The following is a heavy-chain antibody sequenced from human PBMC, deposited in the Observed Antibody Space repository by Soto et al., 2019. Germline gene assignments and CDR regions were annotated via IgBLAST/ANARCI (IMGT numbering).Heavy chain of an antibody. V-gene: IGHV4-61*01. D-gene: IGHD5-18*01. CDR3: ARGAIVLVG. J-gene: IGHJ4*02. Sequence: QVQLQESGPGLVKPSETLSLTCTVSGGSVSSGSYYWSWIRQPPGKGLEWIGYIYYSGSTNYNPSLKSRVTISVDTSKNQFSLKLSSVTAADTAVYYCARGAIVLVGWGQGTLVTVSS. CDR1: GGSVSSGSYY. CDR2: IYYSGST.